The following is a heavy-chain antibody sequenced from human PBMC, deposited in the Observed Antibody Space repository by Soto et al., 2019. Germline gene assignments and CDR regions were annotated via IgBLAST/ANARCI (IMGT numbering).Heavy chain of an antibody. CDR1: GFTFSSYW. CDR3: ARTGDGHHDFLDY. J-gene: IGHJ4*02. D-gene: IGHD1-1*01. Sequence: LRLSCAASGFTFSSYWMSWVRQAPWKGLEWVANINQDGNEDNLLDSVKGRFTISRDNAKNSLFLQMNSLRVDDTAVYYCARTGDGHHDFLDYWGQGALVTVSS. CDR2: INQDGNED. V-gene: IGHV3-7*01.